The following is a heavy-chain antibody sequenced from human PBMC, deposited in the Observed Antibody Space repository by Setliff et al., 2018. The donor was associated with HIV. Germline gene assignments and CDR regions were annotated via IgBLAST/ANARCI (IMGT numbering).Heavy chain of an antibody. Sequence: SETLSLTCTVSGVSVSSGGYYWSWIRQHPGKGLEWIGDVHHTGTTYLNPSLKSRITISVDTSKNQFSLKLDFVTAADTAVYHCARGESSTWDLAEHFQHWGHGTLVTVSS. CDR2: VHHTGTT. J-gene: IGHJ1*01. CDR3: ARGESSTWDLAEHFQH. D-gene: IGHD2-2*01. CDR1: GVSVSSGGYY. V-gene: IGHV4-31*02.